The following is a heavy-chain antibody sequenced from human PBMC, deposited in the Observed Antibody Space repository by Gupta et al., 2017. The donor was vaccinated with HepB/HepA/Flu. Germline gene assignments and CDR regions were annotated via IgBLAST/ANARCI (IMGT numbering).Heavy chain of an antibody. CDR1: GFTFSSYW. CDR2: IKSDGST. D-gene: IGHD3-10*01. V-gene: IGHV3-74*01. J-gene: IGHJ3*02. CDR3: ARDRGHVFDI. Sequence: EVQLVESGGGLVQPGGSLRLSCAASGFTFSSYWMHWVRQAPAKELVWVSRIKSDGSTSYADSVEGRFTISRDNAKNTLYLQMHSLRAEDTAVYYCARDRGHVFDIWGQGTMVTVSS.